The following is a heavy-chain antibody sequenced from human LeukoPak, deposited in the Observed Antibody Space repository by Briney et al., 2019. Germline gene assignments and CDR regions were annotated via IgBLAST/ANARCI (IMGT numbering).Heavy chain of an antibody. CDR3: ARDYYYDFWSGYPQTVLNPADY. J-gene: IGHJ4*02. CDR2: INWNGGST. CDR1: GFTSFDFP. D-gene: IGHD3-3*01. Sequence: GGSLRLSCEASGFTSFDFPMNWVRKAPGKGLEWVSGINWNGGSTGYADSVKGRFTISRDNAKNSLYLQMNSLRAEDTALYHCARDYYYDFWSGYPQTVLNPADYWGQGTLVTVSS. V-gene: IGHV3-20*01.